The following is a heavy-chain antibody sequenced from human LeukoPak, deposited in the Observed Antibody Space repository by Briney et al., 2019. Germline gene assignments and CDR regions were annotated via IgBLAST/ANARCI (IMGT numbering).Heavy chain of an antibody. CDR3: AGSSSSYYYYMDV. CDR1: GGSISSYY. CDR2: IYYSGST. Sequence: SETLSLTCTVSGGSISSYYWSWIRQPPGKGLEWIGYIYYSGSTNYNPSLKSRVAISVDTSKNQFSLKLSSVTAADTAVYYCAGSSSSYYYYMDVWGKGTTVT. J-gene: IGHJ6*03. D-gene: IGHD6-6*01. V-gene: IGHV4-59*01.